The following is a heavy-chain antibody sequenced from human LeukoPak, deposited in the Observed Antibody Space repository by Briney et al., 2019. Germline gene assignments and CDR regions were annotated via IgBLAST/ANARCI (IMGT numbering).Heavy chain of an antibody. Sequence: GRSLRLSCAASGFTFSSYGMHWVRQAPGKGLEWVAVIWYDGSNKYYADSVKGRFTISRDNSKNTLYLQMNSLRAEDTAVYYCARKLGVCDYGDLIDYWGQGTLVTVSS. CDR3: ARKLGVCDYGDLIDY. D-gene: IGHD4-17*01. CDR2: IWYDGSNK. V-gene: IGHV3-33*01. CDR1: GFTFSSYG. J-gene: IGHJ4*02.